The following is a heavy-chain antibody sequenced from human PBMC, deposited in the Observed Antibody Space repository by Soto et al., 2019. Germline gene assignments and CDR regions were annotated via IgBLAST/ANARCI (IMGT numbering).Heavy chain of an antibody. CDR1: GYTFTSYG. V-gene: IGHV1-18*01. CDR3: VRDASSGYRGWWDP. J-gene: IGHJ5*02. CDR2: ISPYNGDT. D-gene: IGHD5-18*01. Sequence: QVQLVQSGTEVKKPGASVMVSCKTSGYTFTSYGISWVRQAPGQGLDWMGLISPYNGDTIYARKFQGRVIVTADTATSTVYMELRSLRSDDTAVYYCVRDASSGYRGWWDPWGQGTLVTVSS.